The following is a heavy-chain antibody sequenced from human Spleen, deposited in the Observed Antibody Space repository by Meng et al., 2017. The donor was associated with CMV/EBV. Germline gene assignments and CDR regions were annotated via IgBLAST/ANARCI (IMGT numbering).Heavy chain of an antibody. CDR2: ISSGKTYI. CDR1: GFSFSSYS. Sequence: GESLKISCAASGFSFSSYSMHWVRQAPGKGLEWVSSISSGKTYISYADSVKGRFTISRDNSDNTLFLQMNSLRPEDTAVYYCAKDIEITFGGVIVTGFDYWGQGMLVTVSS. V-gene: IGHV3-21*01. CDR3: AKDIEITFGGVIVTGFDY. J-gene: IGHJ4*02. D-gene: IGHD3-16*02.